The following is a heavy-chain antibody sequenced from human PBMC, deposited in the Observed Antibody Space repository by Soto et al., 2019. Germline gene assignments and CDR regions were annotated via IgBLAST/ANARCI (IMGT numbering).Heavy chain of an antibody. V-gene: IGHV4-34*01. CDR1: GGSFSGYY. Sequence: QVQLQQWGAGLLKPSETLSLTCAVYGGSFSGYYWSWIRQPPGKGLDWLGEINHSGSTNYNPSLKSRVTRSVDTSKNQFSLKLSSGTAADTAGYYCARTHGLFDYWGPGTLVTVSS. CDR3: ARTHGLFDY. J-gene: IGHJ4*02. CDR2: INHSGST. D-gene: IGHD4-17*01.